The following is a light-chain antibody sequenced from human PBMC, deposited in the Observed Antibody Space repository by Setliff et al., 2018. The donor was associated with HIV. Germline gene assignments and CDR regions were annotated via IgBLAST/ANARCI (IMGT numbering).Light chain of an antibody. CDR1: TSDIGRYSY. CDR3: NSYTSSSALPYG. CDR2: EVS. V-gene: IGLV2-14*01. Sequence: QPVLTQPASVSGSPGQSITISCTGTTSDIGRYSYVSWYQQHTGKAPKLVIYEVSHRPSGVSNRFSGSKSGNTASLTISGLQAEDEADYYCNSYTSSSALPYGFGTGTKV. J-gene: IGLJ1*01.